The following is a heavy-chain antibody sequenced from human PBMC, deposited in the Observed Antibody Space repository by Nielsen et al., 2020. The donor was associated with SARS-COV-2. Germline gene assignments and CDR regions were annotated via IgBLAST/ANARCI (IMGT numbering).Heavy chain of an antibody. V-gene: IGHV4-31*03. J-gene: IGHJ5*02. CDR3: ARASGEARNPNWFDP. CDR2: IYYSGST. D-gene: IGHD3-10*01. Sequence: SETLFLTCTVSGGSISSGGFYWSWIRQHPGKGLEWIGYIYYSGSTYYNPSLKSRLTMSVDTSKNQFSLKLSSVTAADTAVYYCARASGEARNPNWFDPWGQGTQVTVSS. CDR1: GGSISSGGFY.